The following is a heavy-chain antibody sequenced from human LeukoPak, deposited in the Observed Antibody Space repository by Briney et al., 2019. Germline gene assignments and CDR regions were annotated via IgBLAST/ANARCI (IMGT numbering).Heavy chain of an antibody. CDR1: GGSISSSSYY. CDR3: ARGLVIAAAGRMSVNWFDP. D-gene: IGHD6-13*01. V-gene: IGHV4-39*07. CDR2: IYYSGST. Sequence: SETLSLTCSVSGGSISSSSYYWAWIRQPPGKGLEWIASIYYSGSTYYNPSLRSRVTISVDTSKNQFSLKLSSVTAADTAVYYCARGLVIAAAGRMSVNWFDPWGQGTLVTVSS. J-gene: IGHJ5*02.